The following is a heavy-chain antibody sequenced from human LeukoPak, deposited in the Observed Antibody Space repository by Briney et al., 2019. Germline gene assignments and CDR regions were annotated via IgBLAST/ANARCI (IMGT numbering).Heavy chain of an antibody. Sequence: ASVKVSCKASGYTFTSYAMNWVRQAPGQGLEWMGWMSVYSGNAKYAPRLHGRVTMTADTSTNTAYMELTSLRSDDTGVYFCARDPGVGPLNDWGQGTLVIVSS. J-gene: IGHJ4*02. CDR3: ARDPGVGPLND. CDR1: GYTFTSYA. V-gene: IGHV1-18*01. CDR2: MSVYSGNA.